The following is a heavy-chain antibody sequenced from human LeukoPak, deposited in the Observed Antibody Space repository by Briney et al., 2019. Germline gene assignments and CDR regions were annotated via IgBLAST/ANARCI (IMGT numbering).Heavy chain of an antibody. CDR3: ARAGSSSLYFDY. V-gene: IGHV4-38-2*02. CDR2: MFHSGST. Sequence: SETLSLTCTVSGYSISSGYYWGWIRQPPGKGLEWIGSMFHSGSTNYNPSLKSRVTISVDTSKNQFSLKLSSMTAADTAVYYCARAGSSSLYFDYWGQGTLVTVSS. D-gene: IGHD6-6*01. J-gene: IGHJ4*02. CDR1: GYSISSGYY.